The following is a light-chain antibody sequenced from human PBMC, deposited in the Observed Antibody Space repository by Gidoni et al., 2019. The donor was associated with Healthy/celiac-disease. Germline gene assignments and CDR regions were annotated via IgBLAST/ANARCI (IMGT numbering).Light chain of an antibody. Sequence: EIVFTQSPATLSLSPGERATLSCRASQSVSSYLAWYQQKPGQAPRLLIYDASNRATGIPARFSGSGSGTDFTLTISSLEPEDFAVYYCQQRSNWPPYTVXXXTKLEIK. CDR2: DAS. V-gene: IGKV3-11*01. CDR3: QQRSNWPPYT. CDR1: QSVSSY. J-gene: IGKJ2*01.